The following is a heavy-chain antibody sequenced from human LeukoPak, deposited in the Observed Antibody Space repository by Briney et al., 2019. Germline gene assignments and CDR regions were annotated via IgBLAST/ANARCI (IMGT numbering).Heavy chain of an antibody. J-gene: IGHJ4*02. V-gene: IGHV3-30*03. CDR2: ISYDGSNK. CDR3: APHRDGSYPFDY. CDR1: GFTFSSYG. Sequence: GGSLRLSCAASGFTFSSYGMHWVRQAPGKGLEWVAVISYDGSNKYYADSVKGRFTISRDSAKNSLYLQMNGLRDEDTAVYYCAPHRDGSYPFDYWGQGTLVTVSS. D-gene: IGHD1-26*01.